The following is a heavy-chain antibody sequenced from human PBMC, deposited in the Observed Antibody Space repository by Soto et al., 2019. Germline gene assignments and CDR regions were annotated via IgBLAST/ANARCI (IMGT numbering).Heavy chain of an antibody. CDR1: GFTFTSSA. D-gene: IGHD3-22*01. V-gene: IGHV1-58*01. J-gene: IGHJ5*02. Sequence: SVKVSCKASGFTFTSSAVQWVRQARGQRLEWIGWIVVGSGNTNYAQKFQERVTITRDMSTSTAYMELSSLRSEDTAVYYCAADYTYYYDSSGYSRFDPWGQGTLVTVSS. CDR2: IVVGSGNT. CDR3: AADYTYYYDSSGYSRFDP.